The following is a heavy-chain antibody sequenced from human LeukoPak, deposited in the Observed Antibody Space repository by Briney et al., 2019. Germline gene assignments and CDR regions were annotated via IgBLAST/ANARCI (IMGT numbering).Heavy chain of an antibody. CDR3: AKTHTSSYYSNDY. CDR1: GFTLSIYS. Sequence: GGSLRLSCAASGFTLSIYSMTWVRQPPGKVREWVASVLSSGSGHSYAAAVKGRFNLSRDHYKNTLHPELSSLSGHDPGVYYCAKTHTSSYYSNDYRGQGTLVTVSS. V-gene: IGHV3-23*01. J-gene: IGHJ4*02. D-gene: IGHD1-26*01. CDR2: VLSSGSGH.